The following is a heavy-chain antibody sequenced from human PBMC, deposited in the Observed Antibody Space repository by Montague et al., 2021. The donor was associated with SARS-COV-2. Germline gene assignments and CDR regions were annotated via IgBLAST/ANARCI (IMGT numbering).Heavy chain of an antibody. CDR2: IYYSGST. V-gene: IGHV4-59*01. D-gene: IGHD3-10*02. J-gene: IGHJ4*02. CDR1: GGSISSNY. Sequence: SETLSLTCTVSGGSISSNYWSWIRQPPGKGLEWIGYIYYSGSTNYNPSLKSRVTISVDTSKNQFSLKLSSVTAADTAVYYCARVKRRYYCVLSVSAHFDYWGQGTLVTVSS. CDR3: ARVKRRYYCVLSVSAHFDY.